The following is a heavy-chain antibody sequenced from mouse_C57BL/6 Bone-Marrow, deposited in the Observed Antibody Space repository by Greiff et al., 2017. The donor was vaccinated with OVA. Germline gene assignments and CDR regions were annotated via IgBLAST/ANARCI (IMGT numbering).Heavy chain of an antibody. J-gene: IGHJ4*01. CDR3: ALLRRVDY. V-gene: IGHV14-3*01. D-gene: IGHD1-1*01. Sequence: VQLQQSVAELVRPGASVKLSCTASGFNIKNTYMPWVKQRPEQGLEWIGRIDPANGNTKYAPKFQGKATITADTSSNTAYLQLSSLTSEDTAIYYCALLRRVDYWGQGTSVTVSS. CDR1: GFNIKNTY. CDR2: IDPANGNT.